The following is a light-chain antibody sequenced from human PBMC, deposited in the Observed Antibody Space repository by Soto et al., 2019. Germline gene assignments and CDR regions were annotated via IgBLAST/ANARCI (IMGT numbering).Light chain of an antibody. V-gene: IGKV1-5*03. J-gene: IGKJ2*01. CDR3: QQYDNDSGYT. CDR2: KAS. CDR1: HSIGSW. Sequence: DIQMTQSPSTLSASVGDRVTITCRATHSIGSWLAWYQQKPGKAPKLLIYKASSLESGVPLRFSGSVSWTEFTLTISSLQPDDFATYYCQQYDNDSGYTFGQGTKLDMK.